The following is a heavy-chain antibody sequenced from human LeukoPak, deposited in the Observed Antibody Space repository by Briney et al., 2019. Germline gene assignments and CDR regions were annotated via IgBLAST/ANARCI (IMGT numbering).Heavy chain of an antibody. D-gene: IGHD3-22*01. CDR1: GFTFSRYW. J-gene: IGHJ4*02. CDR3: ARDYFVYDSSGCSEPFFDY. V-gene: IGHV3-74*01. Sequence: PGGSLRLSCAASGFTFSRYWMHWVRQTPGKGLVWVSRINSDGSSTRYADSVKGRFTISRDNAKNTLDLQMSSLRAEDTAVYYCARDYFVYDSSGCSEPFFDYWGQGTLVTVSS. CDR2: INSDGSST.